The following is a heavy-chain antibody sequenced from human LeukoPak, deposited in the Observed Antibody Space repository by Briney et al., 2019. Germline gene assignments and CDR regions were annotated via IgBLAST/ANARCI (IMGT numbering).Heavy chain of an antibody. Sequence: SVKVSCKASGGTFSSYAISWVRQAPGQGLEWMGGIIPIFGTANYAQKFQGRVTITTDESTSTAYMELSSLRSEDTAVYYCARGEREGSGSYLRRPRYDAFDIWGQGTMVTVSS. CDR2: IIPIFGTA. CDR3: ARGEREGSGSYLRRPRYDAFDI. J-gene: IGHJ3*02. D-gene: IGHD1-26*01. CDR1: GGTFSSYA. V-gene: IGHV1-69*05.